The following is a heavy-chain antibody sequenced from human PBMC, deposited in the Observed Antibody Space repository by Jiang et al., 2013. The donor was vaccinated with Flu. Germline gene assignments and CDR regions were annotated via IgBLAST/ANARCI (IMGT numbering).Heavy chain of an antibody. V-gene: IGHV6-1*01. CDR2: TYYRSKWYN. CDR1: GDSVSSNSAA. Sequence: SQTLSLTCAISGDSVSSNSAAWNWIRQSPSRGLEWLGRTYYRSKWYNDYAVSVKSRITINPDTSKNQFSLQLNSVTPEDTAVYYCARGYGDYTGGPDTLDYWGQGTLVTVSS. J-gene: IGHJ4*02. D-gene: IGHD4-17*01. CDR3: ARGYGDYTGGPDTLDY.